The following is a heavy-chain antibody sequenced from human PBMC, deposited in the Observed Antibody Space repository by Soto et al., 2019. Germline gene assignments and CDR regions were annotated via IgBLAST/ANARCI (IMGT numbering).Heavy chain of an antibody. V-gene: IGHV4-59*11. D-gene: IGHD3-10*01. CDR1: GDSINSRY. CDR2: IDYVGST. CDR3: VRQRGNYLDF. Sequence: PSETLSLTCSVSGDSINSRYWSWIRQPPGKGLEWIGYIDYVGSTNYAPSLQSRVTMSVDTSKNQVSLKLRYVTAADTAVYYCVRQRGNYLDFWGQGTLVTVSS. J-gene: IGHJ4*02.